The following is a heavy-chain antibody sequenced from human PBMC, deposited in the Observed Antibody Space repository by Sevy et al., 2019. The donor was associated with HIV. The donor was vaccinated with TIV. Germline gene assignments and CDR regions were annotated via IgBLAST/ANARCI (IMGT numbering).Heavy chain of an antibody. D-gene: IGHD2-2*01. Sequence: GGSLRLSCAASGFTFSSYWMSWVRQAPGKGLEWVANIKQDGSEKYYVDSVKGRFTISRDNAKNSLYLQMNSLRAEDWAVYYCARVADIVVVPAAAGAFDIWGQGTMVTVSS. CDR3: ARVADIVVVPAAAGAFDI. J-gene: IGHJ3*02. CDR1: GFTFSSYW. V-gene: IGHV3-7*01. CDR2: IKQDGSEK.